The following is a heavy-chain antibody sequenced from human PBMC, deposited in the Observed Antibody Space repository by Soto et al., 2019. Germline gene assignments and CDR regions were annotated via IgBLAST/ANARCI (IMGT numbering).Heavy chain of an antibody. J-gene: IGHJ6*02. CDR3: ARVTRSDYYGSGSWDYYYGMDV. V-gene: IGHV4-39*01. D-gene: IGHD3-10*01. Sequence: SETLSLTCTVSGGSISSSSYYWGRIRQPPGKGLEWIGSIYYSGSTYYSPSLKSRVTISVDTSKNQFSLKLSSVTAADTAVYYCARVTRSDYYGSGSWDYYYGMDVWGQGTTVT. CDR1: GGSISSSSYY. CDR2: IYYSGST.